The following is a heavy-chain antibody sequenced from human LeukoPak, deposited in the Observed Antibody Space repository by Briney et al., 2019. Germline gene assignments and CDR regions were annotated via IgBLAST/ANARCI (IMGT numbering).Heavy chain of an antibody. CDR2: ISAYNGNT. J-gene: IGHJ5*02. CDR3: ARYYDFWSGYYTGWFDP. CDR1: GYTFTSYG. V-gene: IGHV1-18*01. Sequence: ASVKVSCMASGYTFTSYGISWVRQAPGKGLEWMGWISAYNGNTNYAQKLQGRVTMITDTSTSTAYMELRSLRSDDTAVYYCARYYDFWSGYYTGWFDPWGQGTLVTVSS. D-gene: IGHD3-3*01.